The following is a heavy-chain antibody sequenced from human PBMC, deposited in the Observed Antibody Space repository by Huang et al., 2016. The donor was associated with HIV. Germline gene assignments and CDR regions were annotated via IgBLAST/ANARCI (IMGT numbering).Heavy chain of an antibody. CDR2: IIPMCGTT. V-gene: IGHV1-69*13. CDR3: ARQPYCGGDCAHYYYFYMDV. J-gene: IGHJ6*03. CDR1: GGTFSTNA. D-gene: IGHD2-21*02. Sequence: QVQLVQSGAEVKRPGASVKVSCRASGGTFSTNAVSWVRQAPGQGLEWMGGIIPMCGTTNYAQRVQGKVTITADESSSTGYMELSSLRSDDTAVYYCARQPYCGGDCAHYYYFYMDVWGKGTTVTVSS.